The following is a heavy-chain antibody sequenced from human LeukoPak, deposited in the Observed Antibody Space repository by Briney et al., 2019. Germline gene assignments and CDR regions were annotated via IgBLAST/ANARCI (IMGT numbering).Heavy chain of an antibody. CDR3: AKKSGWGEDY. CDR2: IKQDGNEK. D-gene: IGHD6-25*01. Sequence: GGSLRLSCEASGFMYTSCLLTWDRQAPGKGLEWVANIKQDGNEKYYVASVKGRFTISRDNTKNSLYLQMNSLRAEVTAVYYFAKKSGWGEDYWGQGTLVTVSS. CDR1: GFMYTSCL. J-gene: IGHJ4*02. V-gene: IGHV3-7*01.